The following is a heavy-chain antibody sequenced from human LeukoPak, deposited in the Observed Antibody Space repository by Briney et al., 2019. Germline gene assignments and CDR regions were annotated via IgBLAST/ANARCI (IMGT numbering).Heavy chain of an antibody. D-gene: IGHD7-27*01. Sequence: ASVKVSCKASGYAFTSYDVNWFRQATGQGLEWMGWMNPNSGHTGYAQKFQGRVSLTRDTSISTAYMELSSLRSEDTAVYYCAKNRALTGEFDSWGQGTLVTVSS. CDR2: MNPNSGHT. J-gene: IGHJ4*02. CDR1: GYAFTSYD. CDR3: AKNRALTGEFDS. V-gene: IGHV1-8*01.